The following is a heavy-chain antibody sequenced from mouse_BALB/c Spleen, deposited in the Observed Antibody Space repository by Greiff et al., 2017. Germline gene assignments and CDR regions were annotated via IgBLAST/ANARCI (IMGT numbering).Heavy chain of an antibody. CDR2: IRLKSNNYAT. D-gene: IGHD1-1*01. Sequence: EVKVEESGGGLVQPGGSMKLSCVASGFTFSNYWMNWVRQSPEKGLEWVAEIRLKSNNYATHYAESVKGRFTISRDDSKSSVYLQMNNLRAEDTGIYYCTRDYGRAMDYWGQGTSVTVSS. J-gene: IGHJ4*01. CDR1: GFTFSNYW. V-gene: IGHV6-6*02. CDR3: TRDYGRAMDY.